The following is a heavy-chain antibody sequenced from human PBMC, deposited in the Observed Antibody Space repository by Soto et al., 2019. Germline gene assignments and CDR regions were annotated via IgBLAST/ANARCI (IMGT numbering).Heavy chain of an antibody. Sequence: GGSLRLSCAASGFTVSSNYMSWVRQAPGKGLEWVSVIYSGGSTYYADSVKGRFTISRDNSKNTIYLQMNSLRAEDTAVYYCVKGRAAGSYFAFFDYWGQGAPVTVSS. D-gene: IGHD3-10*01. CDR1: GFTVSSNY. V-gene: IGHV3-53*01. J-gene: IGHJ4*02. CDR3: VKGRAAGSYFAFFDY. CDR2: IYSGGST.